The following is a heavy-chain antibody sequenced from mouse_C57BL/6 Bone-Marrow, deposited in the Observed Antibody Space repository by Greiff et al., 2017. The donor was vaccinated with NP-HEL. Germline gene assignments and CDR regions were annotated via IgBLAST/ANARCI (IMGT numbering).Heavy chain of an antibody. Sequence: QVQLQQPGTELVKPGASVKLSCKASGYTFTSYWMHWVTQRPGQGLEWIGNINPSNGGTNYNEKFKSKATLTVDKSSSTAYMQPSSLTSEDSAVYYCANYYGSSYGFAYWGQGTLVTVSA. J-gene: IGHJ3*01. CDR2: INPSNGGT. CDR3: ANYYGSSYGFAY. CDR1: GYTFTSYW. D-gene: IGHD1-1*01. V-gene: IGHV1-53*01.